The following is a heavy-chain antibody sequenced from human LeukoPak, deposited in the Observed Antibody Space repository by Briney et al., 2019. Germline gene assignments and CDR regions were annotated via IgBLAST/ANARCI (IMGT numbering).Heavy chain of an antibody. D-gene: IGHD5-18*01. V-gene: IGHV4-59*01. CDR2: IYYSGTT. CDR1: SGSISSYY. CDR3: ATGGYSYGIAY. J-gene: IGHJ4*02. Sequence: SETLSLTCTVSSGSISSYYWSWLRQPPGKGLEWIGYIYYSGTTNYNPSLESRVTISVDTSKNQFSLKLSSVTAADTAVYYCATGGYSYGIAYWGQGTLVTVSP.